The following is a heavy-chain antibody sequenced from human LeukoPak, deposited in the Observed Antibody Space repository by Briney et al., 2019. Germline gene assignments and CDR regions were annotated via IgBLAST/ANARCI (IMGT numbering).Heavy chain of an antibody. D-gene: IGHD6-6*01. CDR1: GLTVSSEY. V-gene: IGHV3-53*01. CDR2: TYGAGAT. Sequence: PGGSLRLSCAAYGLTVSSEYLAWVRQAPGKGLECISVTYGAGATYYADSVEGRFTISRDTYNTALYLQMNSLRVEDTAVYHCARLLPASRHYFDYWGRGTPVTVSS. J-gene: IGHJ4*02. CDR3: ARLLPASRHYFDY.